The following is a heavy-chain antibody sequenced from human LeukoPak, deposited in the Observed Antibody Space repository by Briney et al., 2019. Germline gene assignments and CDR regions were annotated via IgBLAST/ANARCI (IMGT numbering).Heavy chain of an antibody. J-gene: IGHJ4*02. CDR2: IGADGRTI. Sequence: PGGSLRLSCAASGFIVTDYSISWVRQAPGKGLEWVAVIGADGRTIYYADSVKGRFTISRDNSMDTLYLQMNSLRVDDTAVYYCAKQLFNGGLQIFDYWGQGILVTVSS. CDR3: AKQLFNGGLQIFDY. D-gene: IGHD4-23*01. CDR1: GFIVTDYS. V-gene: IGHV3-23*01.